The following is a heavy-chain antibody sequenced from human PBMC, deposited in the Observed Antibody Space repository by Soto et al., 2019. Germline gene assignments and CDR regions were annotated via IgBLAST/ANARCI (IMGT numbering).Heavy chain of an antibody. J-gene: IGHJ6*02. CDR1: GFTFNRYA. D-gene: IGHD4-17*01. V-gene: IGHV3-23*01. Sequence: EVQLLESGGGLVQPGGSLRLSCAASGFTFNRYAMSWVRQDPGKGLEWISGIRARGGDTWYADSVKGRFTISRDDSKTTLYLQMSSLRVEDTASDYCGTDYGDSAGIMSMDVWGQGSTVTVSS. CDR2: IRARGGDT. CDR3: GTDYGDSAGIMSMDV.